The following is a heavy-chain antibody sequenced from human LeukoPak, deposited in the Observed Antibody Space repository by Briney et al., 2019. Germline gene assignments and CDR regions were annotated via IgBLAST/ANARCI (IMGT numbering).Heavy chain of an antibody. Sequence: PSETLSLTCAVYGGSFSGYYWSWIRQPPGKGLEWIGEINHSGSTNYNPSLKSRVTISADTSKNQFSLKLSSVAAADTAVYYCARSQQLVLDALKDVVVFDYWGQGTLVTVSS. D-gene: IGHD6-13*01. V-gene: IGHV4-34*01. J-gene: IGHJ4*02. CDR3: ARSQQLVLDALKDVVVFDY. CDR1: GGSFSGYY. CDR2: INHSGST.